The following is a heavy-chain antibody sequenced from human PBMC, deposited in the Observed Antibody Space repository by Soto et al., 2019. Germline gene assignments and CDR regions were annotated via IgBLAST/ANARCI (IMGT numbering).Heavy chain of an antibody. CDR2: INHSGST. Sequence: SETLSLTCAVYGGSFSGYYWSWIRQPPGKGLEWIGEINHSGSTNYNPSLKSRVTISVDTSKNQLSLKLSSVTAADTAVYYCARGGVGGYSYGYPSGDFDYWGQGTLVTVSS. CDR1: GGSFSGYY. CDR3: ARGGVGGYSYGYPSGDFDY. J-gene: IGHJ4*02. V-gene: IGHV4-34*01. D-gene: IGHD5-18*01.